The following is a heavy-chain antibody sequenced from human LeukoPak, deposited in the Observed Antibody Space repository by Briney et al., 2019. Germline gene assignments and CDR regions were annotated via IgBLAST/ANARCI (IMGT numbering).Heavy chain of an antibody. D-gene: IGHD2-2*01. CDR3: ASDIVVVPAAMRLDY. Sequence: GGSLRLSCAASGFTFSSYVMHWVRQAPGKGLEWVAFIRYDGSNKYYSDSVKGRFTISRDNSKNTLYLQMNSLRAEDTAVYYCASDIVVVPAAMRLDYWGQGTLVTVSS. J-gene: IGHJ4*02. CDR2: IRYDGSNK. CDR1: GFTFSSYV. V-gene: IGHV3-30*02.